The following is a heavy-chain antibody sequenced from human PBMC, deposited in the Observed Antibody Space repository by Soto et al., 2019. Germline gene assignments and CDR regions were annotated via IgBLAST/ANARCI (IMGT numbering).Heavy chain of an antibody. CDR3: VHSLYIYGDLDY. CDR2: IYWDDDK. D-gene: IGHD4-17*01. J-gene: IGHJ4*02. V-gene: IGHV2-5*02. Sequence: QITLKESGQTLVKPTQTLTLTCTFSGFSLRNSGVGVGWIRQPPGKALEWLALIYWDDDKRYSPSLKSRLTAXKXXSKNPVVLTTTNMDPVDTGTYYCVHSLYIYGDLDYWGQGTLVTVSS. CDR1: GFSLRNSGVG.